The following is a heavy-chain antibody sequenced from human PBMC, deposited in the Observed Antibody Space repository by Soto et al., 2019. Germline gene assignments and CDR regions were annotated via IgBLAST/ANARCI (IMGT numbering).Heavy chain of an antibody. D-gene: IGHD1-20*01. CDR1: GFTFSSYA. CDR3: ASVLEITGTTFWFDP. Sequence: EVQLLESGGGLVQPGGSLRLSCAASGFTFSSYAMSWVRQAPGKGLEWVSAISGSGGSTYYADSVKGRFTISRDNSKNTLYLQMNSLRAEDTAVYYCASVLEITGTTFWFDPWGQGTLVTVSS. J-gene: IGHJ5*02. V-gene: IGHV3-23*01. CDR2: ISGSGGST.